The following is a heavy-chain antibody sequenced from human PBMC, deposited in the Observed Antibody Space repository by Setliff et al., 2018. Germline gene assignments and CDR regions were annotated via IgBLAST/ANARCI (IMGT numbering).Heavy chain of an antibody. CDR3: ARMSTSGPHYDY. CDR1: GYSFSSNA. CDR2: IHAGSSNT. V-gene: IGHV1-3*01. Sequence: ASVKVSCKASGYSFSSNAFHWVRQAPGQTLEWMGWIHAGSSNTLYSQRFQDRITISRDTSATTVHMELSSLRSGDTAVYYCARMSTSGPHYDYWGQGTLVTVSS. J-gene: IGHJ4*02. D-gene: IGHD2-8*02.